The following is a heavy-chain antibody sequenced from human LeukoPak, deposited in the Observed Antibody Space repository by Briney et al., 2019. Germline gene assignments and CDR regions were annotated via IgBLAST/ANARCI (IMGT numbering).Heavy chain of an antibody. CDR2: ISYDGSNK. CDR3: ARGSNYCSSISCHMND. Sequence: PGGPLRLSCAASGFTFSSYAMHWVRQAPGRGLEWVAVISYDGSNKYYADSVKGRFTISRDNAKNSLYLQMNSLRAEDTAVYYCARGSNYCSSISCHMNDWGQGTLVTVSS. V-gene: IGHV3-30*04. J-gene: IGHJ4*02. CDR1: GFTFSSYA. D-gene: IGHD2-2*02.